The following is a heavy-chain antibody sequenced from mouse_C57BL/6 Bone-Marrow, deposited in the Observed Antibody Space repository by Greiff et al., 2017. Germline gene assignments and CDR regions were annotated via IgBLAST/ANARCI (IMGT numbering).Heavy chain of an antibody. D-gene: IGHD1-3*01. CDR3: AREVGFAY. Sequence: VQLQQSGAELVKPGASVKLSCKASGYTFTSYWMQWVKQRPGQGLEWIGEIDPSDSYTNYNQKFKGKATLTVDTSSSTAYMQLSSLTSEDSAVYYCAREVGFAYWGQGTVVTVSA. V-gene: IGHV1-50*01. J-gene: IGHJ3*01. CDR2: IDPSDSYT. CDR1: GYTFTSYW.